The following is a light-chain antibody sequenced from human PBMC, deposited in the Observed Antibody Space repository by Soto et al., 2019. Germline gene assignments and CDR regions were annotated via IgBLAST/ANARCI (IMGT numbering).Light chain of an antibody. CDR3: CSNAGAFTWV. J-gene: IGLJ3*02. V-gene: IGLV2-23*02. Sequence: QSALTQPASVSGSPGQSITISCTGTSSDVGKYDLVSWYQQHPGKAPKLIIYEVSKRPSGVSDRLSGSKSGNTASLTISGLQAEDEADYYCCSNAGAFTWVFGGGTKVTVL. CDR2: EVS. CDR1: SSDVGKYDL.